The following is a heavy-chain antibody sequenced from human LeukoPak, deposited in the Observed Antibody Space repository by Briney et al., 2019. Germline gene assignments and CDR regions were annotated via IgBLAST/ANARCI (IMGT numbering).Heavy chain of an antibody. J-gene: IGHJ5*02. CDR1: GSTFSKAW. V-gene: IGHV3-23*01. CDR3: AKDRSADLGYCSGGRCYNWFDP. CDR2: ISGSGGST. Sequence: GGSLRLSYAASGSTFSKAWMSFVRQAPGKGLEWVSAISGSGGSTYYADSVKGRFTISRDNSKNTLYLQMNSLRDEDTAVYYCAKDRSADLGYCSGGRCYNWFDPWGQGTLVTVSS. D-gene: IGHD2-15*01.